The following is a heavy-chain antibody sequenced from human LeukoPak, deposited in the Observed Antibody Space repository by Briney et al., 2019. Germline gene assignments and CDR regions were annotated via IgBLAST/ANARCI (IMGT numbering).Heavy chain of an antibody. D-gene: IGHD6-19*01. V-gene: IGHV3-23*01. Sequence: GGSLRLSCAASGFTFSGYAMSWVRQAPGKGLEWVSTISDNTYYADSVKGRFTISRDNSKNTLYLQMSSLRAEDTALYFCAKRVTGGWENWFDPWGQGTLVTVSS. CDR2: ISDNT. CDR1: GFTFSGYA. J-gene: IGHJ5*02. CDR3: AKRVTGGWENWFDP.